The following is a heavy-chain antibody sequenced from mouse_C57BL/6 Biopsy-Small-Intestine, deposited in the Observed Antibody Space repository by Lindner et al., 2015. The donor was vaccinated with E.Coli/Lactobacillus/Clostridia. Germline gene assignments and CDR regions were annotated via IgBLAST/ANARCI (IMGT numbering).Heavy chain of an antibody. CDR1: GYAFSSSW. CDR2: IYPGDGDT. V-gene: IGHV1-82*01. CDR3: ARPGTNYAMDY. D-gene: IGHD4-1*01. Sequence: VQLQESGPELVEPGASVKISCKASGYAFSSSWMNWVKQRPGKGLEWIGRIYPGDGDTNYNGKFKGKATLTADKSSSTAYMQLNSLTSEDSAVYYCARPGTNYAMDYWGQGTSVTVSS. J-gene: IGHJ4*01.